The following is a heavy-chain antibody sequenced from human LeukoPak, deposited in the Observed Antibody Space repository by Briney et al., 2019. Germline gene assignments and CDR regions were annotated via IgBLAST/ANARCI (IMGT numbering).Heavy chain of an antibody. D-gene: IGHD1-26*01. CDR2: ISYDGSNR. V-gene: IGHV3-30*02. CDR3: AKETRASYPDY. Sequence: PGGSLRLSCAASGYTFSSSGMNWVRQAPGKGGEWVGCISYDGSNRDYADTVKGRVTISRDNSKRTLYVQMNRLRAEDTDVYYCAKETRASYPDYWGQGTLVTVSS. CDR1: GYTFSSSG. J-gene: IGHJ4*02.